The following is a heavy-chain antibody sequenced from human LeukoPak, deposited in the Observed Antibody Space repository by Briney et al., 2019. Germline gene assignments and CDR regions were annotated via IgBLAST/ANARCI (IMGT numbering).Heavy chain of an antibody. D-gene: IGHD6-19*01. V-gene: IGHV3-23*01. CDR1: GFTVSSYA. CDR3: AEDNGGWHPFDF. Sequence: GGSLRLSCTVSGFTVSSYAMSWVRQAPEKGLEWVSGINGNGDRKSYADSVRGRFTISRDNSKNTLYLQMNSVREEDTAQYYCAEDNGGWHPFDFWGQGTLVTVSS. CDR2: INGNGDRK. J-gene: IGHJ4*02.